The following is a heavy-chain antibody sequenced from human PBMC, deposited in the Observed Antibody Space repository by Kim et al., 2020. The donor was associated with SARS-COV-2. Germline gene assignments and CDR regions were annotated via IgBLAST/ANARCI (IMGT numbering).Heavy chain of an antibody. D-gene: IGHD2-2*01. J-gene: IGHJ3*02. CDR2: ISYDGSNK. CDR3: ARERPRYCSSTSCPGAFDI. CDR1: GFTFSSYA. Sequence: GGSLRLSCAASGFTFSSYAMHWVRQAPGKGLEWVAVISYDGSNKYYADSVKGRFTISRDNSKNTLYLQMNSLRAEDTAVYYCARERPRYCSSTSCPGAFDIWGQGTMVTVSS. V-gene: IGHV3-30-3*01.